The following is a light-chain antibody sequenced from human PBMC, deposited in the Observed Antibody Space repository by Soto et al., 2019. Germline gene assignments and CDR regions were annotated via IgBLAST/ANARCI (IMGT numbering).Light chain of an antibody. J-gene: IGKJ5*01. V-gene: IGKV3-15*01. CDR3: QQYYTGIA. CDR2: GAS. CDR1: QSVSSN. Sequence: EIEMTQSPATLSVSPGERATLSCRASQSVSSNLAWYQQKPGQAPRLLIYGASTRATGIPARFSGSGSGTDFTLTISSLQAEDVAVYYCQQYYTGIAFGQGTRLEIK.